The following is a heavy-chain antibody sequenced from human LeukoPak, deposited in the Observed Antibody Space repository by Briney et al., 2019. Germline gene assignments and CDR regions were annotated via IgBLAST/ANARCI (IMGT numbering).Heavy chain of an antibody. J-gene: IGHJ4*02. Sequence: SETLSLTCTVSGGSISSYYWSWIRQPPGKGLEWIGYIYYSGSTNYNPSLKSRVTISVDTSKNQFSLKLSSVTAADTAVYYCARGHRVRGVITFDYWGQGTLVTVS. CDR2: IYYSGST. D-gene: IGHD3-10*01. V-gene: IGHV4-59*01. CDR1: GGSISSYY. CDR3: ARGHRVRGVITFDY.